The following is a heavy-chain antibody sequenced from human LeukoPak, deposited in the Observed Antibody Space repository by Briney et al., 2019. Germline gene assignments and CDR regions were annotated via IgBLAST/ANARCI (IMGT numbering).Heavy chain of an antibody. J-gene: IGHJ3*02. CDR1: GGSISSYY. D-gene: IGHD5-12*01. CDR2: IYYSGST. CDR3: ARQGATYWDAFDI. Sequence: SETLSLTCTVSGGSISSYYWSWIRQPPGKGLEWIGCIYYSGSTNYNPSLKSRVTISVDTSKNQFSLKLSSVTAADTAVYYCARQGATYWDAFDIWGQGTMVTVSS. V-gene: IGHV4-59*08.